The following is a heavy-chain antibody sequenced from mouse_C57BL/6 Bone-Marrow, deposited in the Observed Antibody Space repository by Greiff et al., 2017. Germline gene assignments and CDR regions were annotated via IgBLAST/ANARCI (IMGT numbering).Heavy chain of an antibody. J-gene: IGHJ3*01. CDR3: ARESKGGFAY. CDR1: GFTFSDYG. V-gene: IGHV5-17*01. Sequence: EVHLVESGGGLVKPGGSLKLSCAASGFTFSDYGMHWVRQAPEEGLEWGAYISSGSSTIYYADTVKGRFTISRDNAKNTLCLQMTSLRSEDTAMYYCARESKGGFAYWGQGTLVTVSA. CDR2: ISSGSSTI.